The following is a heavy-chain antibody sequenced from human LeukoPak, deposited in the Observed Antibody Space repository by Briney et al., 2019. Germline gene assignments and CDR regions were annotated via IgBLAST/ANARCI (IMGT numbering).Heavy chain of an antibody. CDR3: ARNYYDSSGYYYAFDY. D-gene: IGHD3-22*01. CDR2: ISSSGSLI. J-gene: IGHJ4*02. V-gene: IGHV3-21*01. Sequence: GGSLRLSCSAPGFIFSSFRMNWVRQAPGKGLECVSSISSSGSLIYYADSMKGRFTGSRDNAKNSLFLQLNSLRAEDTAVYYCARNYYDSSGYYYAFDYWGRGTLVSVSS. CDR1: GFIFSSFR.